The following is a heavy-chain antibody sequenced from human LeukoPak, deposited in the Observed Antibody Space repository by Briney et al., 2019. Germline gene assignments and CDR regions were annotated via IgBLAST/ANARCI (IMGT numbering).Heavy chain of an antibody. D-gene: IGHD6-13*01. CDR1: GDTFSSYA. J-gene: IGHJ4*02. CDR3: ARSSAAAVDYFDY. Sequence: GASVKVSCKASGDTFSSYAMSWVRQAPGQGLEWMGGIIPIFGTANYAQKFQGRVTITADESTSTAYMELSSLRSEDTAVYYCARSSAAAVDYFDYWGQGTLVTVSS. CDR2: IIPIFGTA. V-gene: IGHV1-69*13.